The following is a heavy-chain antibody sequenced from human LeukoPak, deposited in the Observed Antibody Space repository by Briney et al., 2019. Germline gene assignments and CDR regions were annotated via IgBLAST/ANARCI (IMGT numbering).Heavy chain of an antibody. V-gene: IGHV1-2*02. Sequence: ASVKVSCKASGYTFIGYYMHWVRQAPGQGLEWMGWINPNSGAVNYAQKFQGRVIMTRDTSISTAYMELSRLRSDDTAVYYCARGRDILTGYYKVPEFDYWGQGTLVTVSS. CDR3: ARGRDILTGYYKVPEFDY. D-gene: IGHD3-9*01. CDR2: INPNSGAV. CDR1: GYTFIGYY. J-gene: IGHJ4*02.